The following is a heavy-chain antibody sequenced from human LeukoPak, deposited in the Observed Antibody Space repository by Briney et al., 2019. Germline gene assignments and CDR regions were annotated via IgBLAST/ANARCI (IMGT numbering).Heavy chain of an antibody. Sequence: GGSLRLSCTASGFTFSSYAMSWVRQAPGKGLEWVAVISYDGSNKYSADSVKGRFTISRDNSKNTLYLQMNSLRAEDTAVYYCARGYCGGDCLDYWGQGTLVTVSS. CDR2: ISYDGSNK. CDR1: GFTFSSYA. V-gene: IGHV3-30*04. CDR3: ARGYCGGDCLDY. D-gene: IGHD2-21*01. J-gene: IGHJ4*02.